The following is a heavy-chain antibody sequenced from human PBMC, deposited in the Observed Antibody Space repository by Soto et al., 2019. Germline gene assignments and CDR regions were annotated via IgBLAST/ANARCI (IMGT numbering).Heavy chain of an antibody. D-gene: IGHD3-22*01. CDR1: GFTLSRHT. J-gene: IGHJ3*02. CDR2: IGSRTSDI. CDR3: VRDYYDTSGYPNTLDM. V-gene: IGHV3-21*01. Sequence: GGSLRLSCAASGFTLSRHTMNWVRQAPGKGLEWVSFIGSRTSDIYYADSVKGRFTISRDNAKNSLYLDLTRLRAEDTAVYFCVRDYYDTSGYPNTLDMWGQGTMVTVSS.